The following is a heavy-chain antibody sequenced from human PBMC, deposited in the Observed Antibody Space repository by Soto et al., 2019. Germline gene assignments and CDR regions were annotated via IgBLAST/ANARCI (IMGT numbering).Heavy chain of an antibody. J-gene: IGHJ5*02. CDR2: IYNSGTT. D-gene: IGHD3-3*02. Sequence: SETLSLTCTVSGGSISNYYCSWIRQTPGKGLEYIGFIYNSGTTNYHPSLKSRVTISVDTSKNQFSLNLSSVTAADTAVYYCASPKIAFYNWFDPWGQGTLVTVSS. CDR3: ASPKIAFYNWFDP. V-gene: IGHV4-4*08. CDR1: GGSISNYY.